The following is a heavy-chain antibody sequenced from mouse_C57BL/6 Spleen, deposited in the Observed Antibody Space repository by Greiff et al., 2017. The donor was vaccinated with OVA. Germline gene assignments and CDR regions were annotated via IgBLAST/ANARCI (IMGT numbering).Heavy chain of an antibody. CDR3: ETDSSDYRRGFAY. V-gene: IGHV1-80*01. CDR2: IYTGDGDN. J-gene: IGHJ3*01. Sequence: QVQLQQSGAELVKPGASVKISCKASGYAFSSYWMNWVKQRPGKGLEWIGQIYTGDGDNNYNGKFKGKAKLTADTSYSTVYMQLSSLTSEDSAVYFGETDSSDYRRGFAYWGQGTLVTVSA. CDR1: GYAFSSYW. D-gene: IGHD3-2*02.